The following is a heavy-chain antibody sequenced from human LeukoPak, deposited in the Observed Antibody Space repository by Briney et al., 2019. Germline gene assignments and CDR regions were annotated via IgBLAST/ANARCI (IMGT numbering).Heavy chain of an antibody. CDR3: AREPLGCSSTSCYTGVFDY. V-gene: IGHV1-2*02. CDR2: INPNSGGT. Sequence: ASVKVSCKASGYTFTGYYMHWVRQAPGQGLEWMGWINPNSGGTNYAQKFQGRVTMTRDTSISTAYMELSRLRSDDTAVYYCAREPLGCSSTSCYTGVFDYWGQGTLVTVSS. D-gene: IGHD2-2*02. J-gene: IGHJ4*02. CDR1: GYTFTGYY.